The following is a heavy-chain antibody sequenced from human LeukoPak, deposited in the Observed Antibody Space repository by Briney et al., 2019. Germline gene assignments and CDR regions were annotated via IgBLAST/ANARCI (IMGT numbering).Heavy chain of an antibody. Sequence: PGGSLRLSCSVSGFTFSTYVMHWVRQAPGKGLEYVSAISSNGDNTYYADSVKGRFTISRDNSKNTLYLQMSSLRADDTAVYYCVRGTGYWGQGTQVTVSS. CDR1: GFTFSTYV. V-gene: IGHV3-64D*06. CDR3: VRGTGY. CDR2: ISSNGDNT. J-gene: IGHJ4*02.